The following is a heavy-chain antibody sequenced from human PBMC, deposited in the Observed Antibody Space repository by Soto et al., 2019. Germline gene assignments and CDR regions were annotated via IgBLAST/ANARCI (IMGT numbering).Heavy chain of an antibody. V-gene: IGHV4-38-2*02. CDR1: GYSISSGYY. D-gene: IGHD2-15*01. CDR2: IYRSGST. J-gene: IGHJ4*02. CDR3: ARDGEWQLPYDY. Sequence: SETLSLTCVVSGYSISSGYYWGWIRQPPGKGLEWIGNIYRSGSTYYNPSLKSRVTISVDTSKNQFSLKLSSVTAADTAVYYCARDGEWQLPYDYWGLGTLVTVSS.